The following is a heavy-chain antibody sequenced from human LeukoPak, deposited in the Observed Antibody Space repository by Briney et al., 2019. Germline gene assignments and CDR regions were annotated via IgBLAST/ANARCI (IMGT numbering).Heavy chain of an antibody. V-gene: IGHV1-69*13. D-gene: IGHD3-10*01. J-gene: IGHJ5*02. CDR3: AGMVVRGAIYPSKWFDP. Sequence: GASVKVSCKASGGTFSSYAISWVRQAPGQGLEWMGGIIPIFGTANYAQKFQGRVTITADESTSTAYMELSSLRSEDTAVYYCAGMVVRGAIYPSKWFDPWGQGTLVTVSS. CDR2: IIPIFGTA. CDR1: GGTFSSYA.